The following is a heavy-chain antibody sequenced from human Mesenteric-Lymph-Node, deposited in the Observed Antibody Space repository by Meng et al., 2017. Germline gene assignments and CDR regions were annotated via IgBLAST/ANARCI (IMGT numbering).Heavy chain of an antibody. CDR2: ISDSGGYT. V-gene: IGHV3-23*01. CDR3: AKMTPGWD. CDR1: GFTFNNYA. Sequence: GGSLRLSCAASGFTFNNYAMHWVRQAPGKGLEWVSAISDSGGYTPYADSVRGRFTISRDNSKNTLYLQMNSLRAEDTAVYYCAKMTPGWDWGQGTLVTVSS. D-gene: IGHD3-16*01. J-gene: IGHJ4*02.